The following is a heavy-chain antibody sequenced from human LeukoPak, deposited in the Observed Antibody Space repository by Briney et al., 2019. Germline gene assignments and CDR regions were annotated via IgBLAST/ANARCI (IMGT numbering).Heavy chain of an antibody. CDR2: ISSAGSA. V-gene: IGHV3-23*01. D-gene: IGHD6-25*01. J-gene: IGHJ4*02. CDR1: GFTFSSYA. Sequence: GGSLRLSCGASGFTFSSYAMTWVRQAPGKGLEWVSAISSAGSANYADSVKGRFTISRDNSKSTLDLQMNSLRAEDTAVYSCAKGYSSVGYYFDSWGQGTLVTVSS. CDR3: AKGYSSVGYYFDS.